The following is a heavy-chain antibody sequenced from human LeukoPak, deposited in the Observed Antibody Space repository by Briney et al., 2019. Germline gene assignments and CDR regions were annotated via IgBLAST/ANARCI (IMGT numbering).Heavy chain of an antibody. CDR1: GFTFSSYA. CDR2: ISYDGSNK. Sequence: QPGGSLRLSCAASGFTFSSYAMSWVRQAPGKGLEWVAVISYDGSNKYYADSVKGRFTISRDNSKNTLYLQMNSLRAEDTAVYYCAPGRGLDYWGQGTLVTVSS. D-gene: IGHD5-24*01. J-gene: IGHJ4*02. V-gene: IGHV3-30*03. CDR3: APGRGLDY.